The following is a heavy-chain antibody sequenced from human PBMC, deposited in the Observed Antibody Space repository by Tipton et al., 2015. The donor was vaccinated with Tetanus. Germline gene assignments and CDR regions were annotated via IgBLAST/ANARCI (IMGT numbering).Heavy chain of an antibody. Sequence: SLRLSCAASGFTFSAYYMSWIRLAPGKGLEWISYISHTGTTTYYSASVVGRFTVSRDNTKNSLYLEINSLRAEDTAVYYCARSESRIAPRIPWGMDIWGQGTTVTVSS. CDR2: ISHTGTTT. D-gene: IGHD6-6*01. V-gene: IGHV3-11*01. J-gene: IGHJ6*02. CDR1: GFTFSAYY. CDR3: ARSESRIAPRIPWGMDI.